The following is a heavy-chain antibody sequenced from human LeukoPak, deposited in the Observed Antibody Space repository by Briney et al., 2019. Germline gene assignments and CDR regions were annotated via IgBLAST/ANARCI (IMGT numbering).Heavy chain of an antibody. CDR3: ARVPPNGLRAYYFDY. D-gene: IGHD3-16*01. CDR2: IYYSGST. J-gene: IGHJ4*02. CDR1: GGSISSYY. V-gene: IGHV4-59*01. Sequence: PSETLSLTCTVSGGSISSYYWSLIRQPPGKGLEWIGYIYYSGSTNYNPSLKSRVTISVDTSKNQFSLKLSSVTAADTAVYYCARVPPNGLRAYYFDYWGQGTLVTVSS.